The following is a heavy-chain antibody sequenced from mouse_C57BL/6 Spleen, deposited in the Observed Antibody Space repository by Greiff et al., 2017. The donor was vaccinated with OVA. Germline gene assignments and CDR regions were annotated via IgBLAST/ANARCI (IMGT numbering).Heavy chain of an antibody. CDR3: ARSDGNWYFDV. Sequence: EVKLMESGGGLVKPGGSLKLSCAASGFTFSDYGMHWVRQAPEKGLEWVAYISSGSSTIYYADTVKGRFTISRDNAKNTLFLQMTSLRSEDTAMYYCARSDGNWYFDVWGTGTTVTVSS. CDR2: ISSGSSTI. CDR1: GFTFSDYG. D-gene: IGHD2-3*01. J-gene: IGHJ1*03. V-gene: IGHV5-17*01.